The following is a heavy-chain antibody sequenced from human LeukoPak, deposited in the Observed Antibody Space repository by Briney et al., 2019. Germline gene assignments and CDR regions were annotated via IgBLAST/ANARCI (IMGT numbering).Heavy chain of an antibody. CDR3: ARDSPAIAAAEDAFDL. Sequence: PGGSLRLSCAASGFTFSSYSMNWVRQAPGKGLEWVSSISSSSSYIYYADSVKGRFTISRDNAKNSLYLQMNSLRAEDTAVYYCARDSPAIAAAEDAFDLWGQGTMVTVSS. V-gene: IGHV3-21*01. J-gene: IGHJ3*01. CDR2: ISSSSSYI. D-gene: IGHD6-13*01. CDR1: GFTFSSYS.